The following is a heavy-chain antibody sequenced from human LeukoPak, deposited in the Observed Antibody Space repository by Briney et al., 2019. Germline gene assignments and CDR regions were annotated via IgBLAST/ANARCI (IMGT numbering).Heavy chain of an antibody. J-gene: IGHJ4*02. V-gene: IGHV3-23*01. Sequence: PGGSLRLSCAASGFTFGSYAMSWVRQAPGKGLEWISAISGSGSNTDYADSVKGRFTISRDNSKNTLYLQMNSLRAEDTALYYCAKAIRENYSSRKALGYWGQGTLVTVSS. CDR2: ISGSGSNT. D-gene: IGHD6-13*01. CDR3: AKAIRENYSSRKALGY. CDR1: GFTFGSYA.